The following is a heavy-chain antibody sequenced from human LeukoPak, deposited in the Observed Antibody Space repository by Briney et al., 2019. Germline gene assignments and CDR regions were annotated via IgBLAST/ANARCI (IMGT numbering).Heavy chain of an antibody. D-gene: IGHD5-18*01. CDR2: IYDSGST. CDR1: GGSISSYY. J-gene: IGHJ4*02. CDR3: ARHRFSGYSHGLFDY. V-gene: IGHV4-59*08. Sequence: SETLSLTCTVSGGSISSYYWSWLRQDPGKGVEWVGYIYDSGSTNYNASLKSRVTISVDTSKNQFSLKVSFVTAADTAVYYCARHRFSGYSHGLFDYWGQGTLVTVSS.